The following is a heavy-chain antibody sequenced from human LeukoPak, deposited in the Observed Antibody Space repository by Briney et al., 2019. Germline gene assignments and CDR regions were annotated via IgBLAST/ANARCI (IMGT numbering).Heavy chain of an antibody. J-gene: IGHJ6*03. D-gene: IGHD6-6*01. CDR1: GGSISSYY. V-gene: IGHV4-59*12. CDR2: IYYSGST. Sequence: SETLSLTCTVSGGSISSYYWSWIRQPPGKGLEWIGYIYYSGSTNYNPSLKSRVTISVDTSKNQFSLKLSSVTAADTAVYYCASGKFVSSFNYYYMDVWGKGTTVTVSS. CDR3: ASGKFVSSFNYYYMDV.